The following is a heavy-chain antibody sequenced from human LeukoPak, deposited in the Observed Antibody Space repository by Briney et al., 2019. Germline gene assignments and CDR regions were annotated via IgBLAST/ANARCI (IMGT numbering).Heavy chain of an antibody. V-gene: IGHV1-46*01. CDR1: GYTFTSYY. Sequence: ASEKVSCKSSGYTFTSYYMYWVRQAPGQGLEWMGIINPSGGSAGYAQNFQGRVTMTRDTSTSTAYMELSRLRSDDSAVYYCARYFYDSSGSSSDAFDIWGQGTMVTVSS. D-gene: IGHD3-22*01. J-gene: IGHJ3*02. CDR2: INPSGGSA. CDR3: ARYFYDSSGSSSDAFDI.